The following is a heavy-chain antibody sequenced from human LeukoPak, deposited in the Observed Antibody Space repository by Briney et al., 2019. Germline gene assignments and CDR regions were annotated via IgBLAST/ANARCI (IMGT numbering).Heavy chain of an antibody. V-gene: IGHV1-69*04. CDR3: AAGGDSYGTNNWFDP. D-gene: IGHD5-18*01. CDR2: IIPILGIA. CDR1: GGTFSSYA. Sequence: GASVKVSCKASGGTFSSYAISWVRQAPGQGLEWMGRIIPILGIANYAKKFQGRVTITTDKSTSTAYMELSSLRSEDTAVYYCAAGGDSYGTNNWFDPWGQGTLVTVSS. J-gene: IGHJ5*02.